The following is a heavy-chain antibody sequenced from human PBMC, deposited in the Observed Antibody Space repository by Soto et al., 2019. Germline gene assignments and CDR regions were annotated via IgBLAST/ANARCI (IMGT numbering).Heavy chain of an antibody. V-gene: IGHV4-39*07. CDR3: PIGPLFYGDYVDY. J-gene: IGHJ4*02. CDR1: GGSISSSSYY. CDR2: IYYSGST. D-gene: IGHD4-17*01. Sequence: PSETLSLTCTVSGGSISSSSYYWGWIRQPPGKGLEWIGSIYYSGSTYYNPSLKSRVTISVDTSKNQFSLKLSSVTAEDTAVYYCPIGPLFYGDYVDYWGQGILVTVS.